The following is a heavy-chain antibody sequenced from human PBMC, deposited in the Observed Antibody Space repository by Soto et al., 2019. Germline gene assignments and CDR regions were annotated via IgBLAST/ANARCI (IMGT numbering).Heavy chain of an antibody. J-gene: IGHJ4*02. Sequence: GSLRLSCAASGFTFSSYAMSWVRQAPGKGLEWVSAISGSGGSTYYADSVKGRFTISRDNSKNTLYLQMNSLRAEDTAVYYCAKYGGSETYFDYWGQGTLVTVSS. D-gene: IGHD4-17*01. CDR3: AKYGGSETYFDY. CDR2: ISGSGGST. CDR1: GFTFSSYA. V-gene: IGHV3-23*01.